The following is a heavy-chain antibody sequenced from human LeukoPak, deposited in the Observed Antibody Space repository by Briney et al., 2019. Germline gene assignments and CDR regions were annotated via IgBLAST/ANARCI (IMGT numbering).Heavy chain of an antibody. D-gene: IGHD3-10*01. CDR3: ARVRVRGVIIPYY. CDR2: INPNSGGT. CDR1: GGTFSSYA. V-gene: IGHV1-2*02. J-gene: IGHJ4*02. Sequence: ASVKVSCKASGGTFSSYAISWVRQAPGQGLEWMGWINPNSGGTNYAQKFQGRVTMTRDTSISTAYMELSRLRSDDTAVYYCARVRVRGVIIPYYWGQGTLVTVSS.